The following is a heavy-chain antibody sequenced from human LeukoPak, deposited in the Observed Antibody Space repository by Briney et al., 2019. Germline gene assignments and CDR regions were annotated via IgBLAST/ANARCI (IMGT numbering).Heavy chain of an antibody. Sequence: PGGSLRLSCAASGFTFSNAWMSWVRQAPGKGLEWVGRIKSKTDGGTTDYAAPVKGRFTISRDNSKNTLYLQMNSLRAEDTAVYYCARGSGYGAFDIWGQGTMVTVSS. CDR1: GFTFSNAW. D-gene: IGHD3-3*01. J-gene: IGHJ3*02. V-gene: IGHV3-15*01. CDR2: IKSKTDGGTT. CDR3: ARGSGYGAFDI.